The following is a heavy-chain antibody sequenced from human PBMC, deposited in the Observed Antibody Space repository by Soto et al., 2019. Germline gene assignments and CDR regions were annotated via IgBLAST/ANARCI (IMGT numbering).Heavy chain of an antibody. CDR3: ARDIVVVPAAQYYYYYGMDV. Sequence: ASVKVSGKASGYTFTSYGISWVRRAPGQGLEWMGWISAYNGNTNYAQKLQGRVTMTTDTSTSTAYMELRSLRSDDTAVYYCARDIVVVPAAQYYYYYGMDVWGQGTTVTVSS. V-gene: IGHV1-18*04. CDR2: ISAYNGNT. CDR1: GYTFTSYG. J-gene: IGHJ6*02. D-gene: IGHD2-2*01.